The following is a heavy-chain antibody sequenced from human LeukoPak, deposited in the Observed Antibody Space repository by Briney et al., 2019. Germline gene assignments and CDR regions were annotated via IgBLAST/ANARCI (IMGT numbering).Heavy chain of an antibody. CDR3: ARQAFWSGYYPY. V-gene: IGHV1-69*02. CDR1: GGTFSSYT. CDR2: IIPILGIA. D-gene: IGHD3-3*01. Sequence: SVKVSCKASGGTFSSYTISWVRQAPGQGLEWMGRIIPILGIANYAQKFQGGVTITADESTSTAYMELSSLRSEDTAVYYCARQAFWSGYYPYWGQGTLVTVSS. J-gene: IGHJ4*02.